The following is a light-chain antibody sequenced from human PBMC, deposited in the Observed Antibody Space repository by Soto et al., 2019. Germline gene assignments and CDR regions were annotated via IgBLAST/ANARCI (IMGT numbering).Light chain of an antibody. V-gene: IGKV3-15*01. CDR3: QQYHNWPPQYT. Sequence: EIVMTHSPATLSVSPGERATLCCRASQTVSSNLAWYQQKPGQAPRLLIHGASTRATGVPARFSGSGSGTEFTLTISSLQSEDFAVYYCQQYHNWPPQYTFGQGTKLQI. CDR1: QTVSSN. CDR2: GAS. J-gene: IGKJ2*01.